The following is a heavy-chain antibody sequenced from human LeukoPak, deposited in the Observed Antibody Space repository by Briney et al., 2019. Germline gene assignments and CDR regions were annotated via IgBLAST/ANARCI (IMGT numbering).Heavy chain of an antibody. J-gene: IGHJ5*02. V-gene: IGHV1-3*01. CDR3: ARVIAAAGIWRFDP. Sequence: ASVKVSCKASGYTFTSYAMHWVRQAPGQRLEWMGWINAGNGNTKYSQKFQGRVTITRDTSASTAYMELSSLRSEDTAVYYCARVIAAAGIWRFDPWGQGTLVTVSS. CDR2: INAGNGNT. CDR1: GYTFTSYA. D-gene: IGHD6-13*01.